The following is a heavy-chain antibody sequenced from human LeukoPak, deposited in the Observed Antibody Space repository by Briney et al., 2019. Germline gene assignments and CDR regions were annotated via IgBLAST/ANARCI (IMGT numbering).Heavy chain of an antibody. V-gene: IGHV4-59*11. J-gene: IGHJ4*02. CDR3: ARVGHDSGTYLYYFDY. CDR1: GGSISSHY. D-gene: IGHD1-26*01. CDR2: IYYSGST. Sequence: SETLSLTCTVSGGSISSHYWSWILQYPGKGLEWIGYIYYSGSTNYNPSLKSRVTISVDTSKNQFSLKLSSVTAADTAVYYCARVGHDSGTYLYYFDYWGQGTLVTVSS.